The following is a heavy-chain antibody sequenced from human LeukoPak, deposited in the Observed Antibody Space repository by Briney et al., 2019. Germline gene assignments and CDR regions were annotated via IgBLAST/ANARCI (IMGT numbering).Heavy chain of an antibody. CDR2: ISGSGNTI. Sequence: PGGSLRLSCADSGLSFSTYGMSWVRQAPGKGLEWLSYISGSGNTIYYADSVKGRFTISRDNGDNSLYLQMNSLRDKDTAVYYCARGVPTAAGTFDYWGQGALIIVSS. J-gene: IGHJ4*02. CDR3: ARGVPTAAGTFDY. CDR1: GLSFSTYG. V-gene: IGHV3-48*02. D-gene: IGHD6-25*01.